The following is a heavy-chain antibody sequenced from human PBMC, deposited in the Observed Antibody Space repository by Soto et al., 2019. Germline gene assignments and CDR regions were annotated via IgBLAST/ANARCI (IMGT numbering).Heavy chain of an antibody. D-gene: IGHD1-20*01. Sequence: ASVKVSCKASGYTFTSYYMHWVRQAPGQGLEWMGIINPSGGSTSYAQKFQGRVTMNRDTSTSTVYMELSSLRSEDTAVYYCARDLLTGTTDYYYYYGMDVWGQGTTVTVSS. CDR2: INPSGGST. CDR3: ARDLLTGTTDYYYYYGMDV. V-gene: IGHV1-46*01. CDR1: GYTFTSYY. J-gene: IGHJ6*02.